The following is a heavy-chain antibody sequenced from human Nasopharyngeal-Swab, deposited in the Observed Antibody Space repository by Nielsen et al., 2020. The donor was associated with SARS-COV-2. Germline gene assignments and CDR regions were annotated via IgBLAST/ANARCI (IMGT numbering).Heavy chain of an antibody. D-gene: IGHD1-1*01. CDR3: ARDESWRYYYGMDV. J-gene: IGHJ6*02. CDR2: INHSGST. CDR1: GGSFRGYY. Sequence: SETLSLTCAVYGGSFRGYYWSWIRQPPGKGLEWIGEINHSGSTNYNPSLKSRVTISVDTSKNQFSLKLSSVTAADTAVYYCARDESWRYYYGMDVWGQGTTVTVLL. V-gene: IGHV4-34*01.